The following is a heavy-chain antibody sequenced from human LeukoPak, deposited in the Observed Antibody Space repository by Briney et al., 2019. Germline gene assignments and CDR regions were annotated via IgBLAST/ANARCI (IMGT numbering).Heavy chain of an antibody. D-gene: IGHD4-17*01. V-gene: IGHV4-59*11. CDR3: ARDLVTVTKGFDI. CDR2: ISYIGST. Sequence: PSETLSLTCAVSTDSFSSHYWTWLRQPPGKGREGSGYISYIGSTNYNPSLKSRVTISIDTSKNQFSLKLSFVTAADTAVYYCARDLVTVTKGFDIWGQGTMVSVSS. J-gene: IGHJ3*02. CDR1: TDSFSSHY.